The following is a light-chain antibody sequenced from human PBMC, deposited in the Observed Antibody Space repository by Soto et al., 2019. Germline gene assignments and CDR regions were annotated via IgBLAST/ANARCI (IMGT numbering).Light chain of an antibody. Sequence: QSALTQPASVSGSPGQSITVSCTGTSSDVGGYKYVSWYQHHPGRAPKLMIYEVSNRPSGVSHRFSGSKSGNTASLTISGLQPEDEADYYGSSYTTSSTLVFGTGTKLTVL. CDR1: SSDVGGYKY. J-gene: IGLJ1*01. CDR2: EVS. CDR3: SSYTTSSTLV. V-gene: IGLV2-14*01.